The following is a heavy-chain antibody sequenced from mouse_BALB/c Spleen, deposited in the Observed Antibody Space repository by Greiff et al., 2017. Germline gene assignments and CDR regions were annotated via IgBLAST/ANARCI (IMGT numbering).Heavy chain of an antibody. D-gene: IGHD2-3*01. CDR1: GYSFTGYY. CDR3: ARWLLHLAMDY. Sequence: VQLPQSGPELVKPGASVKISCKASGYSFTGYYMHWVKQSHVKSLEWIGRINPYNGATSYNQNFKDKASLTVDKSSSTAYMELHSLTSEDSAVYYCARWLLHLAMDYWGQGTSVTVSS. CDR2: INPYNGAT. J-gene: IGHJ4*01. V-gene: IGHV1-26*01.